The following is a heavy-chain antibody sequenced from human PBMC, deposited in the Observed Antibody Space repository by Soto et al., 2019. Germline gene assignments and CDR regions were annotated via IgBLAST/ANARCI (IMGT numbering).Heavy chain of an antibody. J-gene: IGHJ4*02. CDR3: ARALIKRSDYYFDY. CDR2: ISGSGGNT. Sequence: PGGSLRLSCAASGFTFISYAIICFRQSPGKGLEWVSSISGSGGNTYYVDSVKGRFTISRDNSKNTQYLQMNSLRAEDTAVYYCARALIKRSDYYFDYWGQGTLVTV. D-gene: IGHD3-10*01. CDR1: GFTFISYA. V-gene: IGHV3-23*01.